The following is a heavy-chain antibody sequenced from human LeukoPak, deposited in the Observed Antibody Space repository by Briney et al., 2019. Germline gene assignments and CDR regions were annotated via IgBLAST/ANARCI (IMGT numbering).Heavy chain of an antibody. CDR2: IYTSGST. V-gene: IGHV4-4*09. CDR1: GGSISSYY. D-gene: IGHD2-2*02. J-gene: IGHJ5*02. CDR3: ARRRCSSTSCYTSWFDP. Sequence: SETLSLTCPVSGGSISSYYWSWIRQPPGKGLEWIGYIYTSGSTNYNPSLKSRVTISVDTSKNQFSLKLSSVTAADTAVYYCARRRCSSTSCYTSWFDPWGQGTLVTVSS.